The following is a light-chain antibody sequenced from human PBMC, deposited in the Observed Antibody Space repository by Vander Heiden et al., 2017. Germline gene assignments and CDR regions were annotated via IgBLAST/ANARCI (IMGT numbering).Light chain of an antibody. CDR2: GNS. Sequence: QSVLTQPPSVSGAPGQPLTISCPGHTSNLGAGYDVHGYQQLPGAAPKLLIYGNSYRPSGVPARFSGSKSGTSASLAITGLQAEAEAVYFCQSYDISLTGYVFGTGTKVTVL. J-gene: IGLJ1*01. CDR3: QSYDISLTGYV. CDR1: TSNLGAGYD. V-gene: IGLV1-40*01.